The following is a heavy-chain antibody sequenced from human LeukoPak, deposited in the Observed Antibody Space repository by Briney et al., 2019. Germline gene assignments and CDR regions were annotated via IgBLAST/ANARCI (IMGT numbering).Heavy chain of an antibody. Sequence: GGSLRLSCAASGFTFDDYAVHWVRQAPGKGLEWVSLISWDGGSTYYADSVKGRFTISRDNSKNSLYLQMNSLRAEDTALYYCARGYTGADYYYYGMDVWGQGTTVTVSS. CDR2: ISWDGGST. V-gene: IGHV3-43D*03. J-gene: IGHJ6*02. CDR1: GFTFDDYA. CDR3: ARGYTGADYYYYGMDV. D-gene: IGHD5-12*01.